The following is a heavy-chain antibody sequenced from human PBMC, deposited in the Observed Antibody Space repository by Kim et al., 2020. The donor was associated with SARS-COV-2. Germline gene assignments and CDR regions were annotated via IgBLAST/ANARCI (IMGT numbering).Heavy chain of an antibody. J-gene: IGHJ4*02. D-gene: IGHD3-16*01. CDR1: GLTFRNFA. V-gene: IGHV3-23*01. CDR3: AREYNYDFHYDY. Sequence: GGSLRLSCAVSGLTFRNFAMSWVRQAPGRGLQWVSFISGSGESISYGDSVRGRFTISRDNSKNTLYLQMNSLRAEDTAIYYCAREYNYDFHYDYWGRGTLVTVSS. CDR2: ISGSGESI.